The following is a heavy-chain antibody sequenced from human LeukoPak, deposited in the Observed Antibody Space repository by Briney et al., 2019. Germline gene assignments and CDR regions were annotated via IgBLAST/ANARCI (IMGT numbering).Heavy chain of an antibody. CDR2: MSYDGNKK. CDR3: AREWGAAADY. CDR1: GFTFSDYA. J-gene: IGHJ4*02. D-gene: IGHD6-13*01. V-gene: IGHV3-30*04. Sequence: GGSLRLSCAAAGFTFSDYAIHWVRRAPGKGLEWVAVMSYDGNKKYYADSVKGRFTISRDNSKDTLYLQMNSLRVEDTAVYYCAREWGAAADYWGRGTLVIVSS.